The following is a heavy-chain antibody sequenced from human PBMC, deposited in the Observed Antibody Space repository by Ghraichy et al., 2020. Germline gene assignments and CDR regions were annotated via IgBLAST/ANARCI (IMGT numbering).Heavy chain of an antibody. CDR2: IYSGGST. Sequence: GGSLRLSCAASGFTVSSNYMSWVHQAPGKGLEWVSVIYSGGSTYYADSVKGRFTISRDNSKNTLYLQMNSLRAEDTAVYYCARVSSTYDFLDYWGQGTLVTVSS. CDR1: GFTVSSNY. J-gene: IGHJ4*02. D-gene: IGHD3-3*01. CDR3: ARVSSTYDFLDY. V-gene: IGHV3-53*01.